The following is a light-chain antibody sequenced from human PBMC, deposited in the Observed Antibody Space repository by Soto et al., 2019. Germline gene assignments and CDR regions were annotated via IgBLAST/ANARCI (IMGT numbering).Light chain of an antibody. CDR2: EVS. CDR1: NNDVGAYNY. Sequence: QSALTQPASVSGSPGQSIAISCTGTNNDVGAYNYVSWYQRHPGKAPKLMIYEVSNRPSGVSNRFSGSKSGNTASLTISGLQAEDETDYYSSSYTSTSTLLFGGGTKLTVL. J-gene: IGLJ2*01. V-gene: IGLV2-14*01. CDR3: SSYTSTSTLL.